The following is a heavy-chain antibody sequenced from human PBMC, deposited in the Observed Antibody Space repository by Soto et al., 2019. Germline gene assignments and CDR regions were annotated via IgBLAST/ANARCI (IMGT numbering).Heavy chain of an antibody. CDR1: GFTFNNAW. CDR3: STDNLQVLGFVEPRVSAYYNYGMDV. V-gene: IGHV3-15*07. J-gene: IGHJ6*02. CDR2: IKSKTDGGKT. D-gene: IGHD3-10*01. Sequence: EVQLVESGGGLVQPGGSLRLSCAASGFTFNNAWMNWVRQAPGKGLEWVGRIKSKTDGGKTDYAAPGKGRITISRENAKNTLYLQTNSLKTDDTAVYWCSTDNLQVLGFVEPRVSAYYNYGMDVWGQGTTVIVSS.